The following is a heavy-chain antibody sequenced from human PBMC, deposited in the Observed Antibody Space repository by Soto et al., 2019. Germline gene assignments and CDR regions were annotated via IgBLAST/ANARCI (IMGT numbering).Heavy chain of an antibody. D-gene: IGHD2-8*01. V-gene: IGHV1-2*04. CDR3: ARGDSTDCSNGVCSFFYNHDMDV. CDR1: GYSFTDYH. CDR2: INPKGGGT. Sequence: ASVKVSCKASGYSFTDYHIHWVRQAPGQGLEWLGRINPKGGGTSTAQKFQGWVTMTTDTSTSTASVELTRLTSDDTAIYYCARGDSTDCSNGVCSFFYNHDMDVWGQGTTVTVSS. J-gene: IGHJ6*02.